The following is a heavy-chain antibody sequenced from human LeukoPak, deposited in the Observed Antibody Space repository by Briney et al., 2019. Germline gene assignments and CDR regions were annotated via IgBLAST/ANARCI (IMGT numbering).Heavy chain of an antibody. CDR3: ARAKGYYASGWFMFDH. D-gene: IGHD6-19*01. J-gene: IGHJ4*02. CDR2: LTSGGSNK. Sequence: PGGSLRLSCVASGFTFSDFFLAWIRQAPGKGLECVGYLTSGGSNKYYADSVKGRFTISRDNSKNSLYLQMSSLRLDDTAVYYCARAKGYYASGWFMFDHWGQGTVVAVSS. CDR1: GFTFSDFF. V-gene: IGHV3-11*01.